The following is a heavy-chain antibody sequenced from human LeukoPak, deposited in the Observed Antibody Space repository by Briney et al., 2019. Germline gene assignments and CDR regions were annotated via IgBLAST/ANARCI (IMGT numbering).Heavy chain of an antibody. D-gene: IGHD3-22*01. Sequence: SETLSLTCAVYGGSFSGYYWSWIRQPPGKGLEWIGSIYYRGSPYYNPSLKSRVTISVDTSKNQFSLKLSSVTAADTAVYYCARHVHSAPMIVVVVTPPYLPDFDLWGRGTLVTVSS. J-gene: IGHJ2*01. CDR2: IYYRGSP. CDR3: ARHVHSAPMIVVVVTPPYLPDFDL. CDR1: GGSFSGYY. V-gene: IGHV4-34*01.